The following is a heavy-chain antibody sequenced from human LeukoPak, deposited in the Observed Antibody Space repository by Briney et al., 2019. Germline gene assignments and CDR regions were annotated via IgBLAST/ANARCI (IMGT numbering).Heavy chain of an antibody. V-gene: IGHV1-24*01. J-gene: IGHJ4*01. CDR2: FDPKEGER. CDR3: TTREIVVEPAATSLVRGVLWRSDF. D-gene: IGHD2-2*01. Sequence: ASVKVSCKVCGDTLTELSMHWVRQAPGKGLEWMGGFDPKEGERVYAQNFQGRFTMTEDTSSGTAYMELNSLRPEDTAVYYCTTREIVVEPAATSLVRGVLWRSDFWGHGTLVTVSS. CDR1: GDTLTELS.